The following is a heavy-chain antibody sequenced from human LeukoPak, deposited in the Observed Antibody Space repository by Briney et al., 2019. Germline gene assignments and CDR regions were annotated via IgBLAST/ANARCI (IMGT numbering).Heavy chain of an antibody. J-gene: IGHJ6*02. CDR3: ARDLDDYSNDYYYGMDV. V-gene: IGHV3-30-3*01. CDR2: ISYDGSNK. CDR1: GFTFSSYA. Sequence: GGSLRLSCAASGFTFSSYAMHWVRQAPGKGLEWVAVISYDGSNKYYADSVKGRFTISRDNSKNTLYLQMNSLRAEDTAVYYCARDLDDYSNDYYYGMDVWGQGTTVTVSS. D-gene: IGHD4-11*01.